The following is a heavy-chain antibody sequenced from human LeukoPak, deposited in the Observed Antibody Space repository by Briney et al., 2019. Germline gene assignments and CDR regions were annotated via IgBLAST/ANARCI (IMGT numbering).Heavy chain of an antibody. Sequence: SETLSLTCTVSGGSISSYYWSWIRQPPGKGLEWIGYIYYSGSTNYNPSLKSRVTISVDTSKNQFSLKLSSVTAADTAVYYCARLPTGTLTYYYGMDVWGQGTAVTVSS. CDR2: IYYSGST. D-gene: IGHD3-10*01. V-gene: IGHV4-59*01. CDR3: ARLPTGTLTYYYGMDV. CDR1: GGSISSYY. J-gene: IGHJ6*02.